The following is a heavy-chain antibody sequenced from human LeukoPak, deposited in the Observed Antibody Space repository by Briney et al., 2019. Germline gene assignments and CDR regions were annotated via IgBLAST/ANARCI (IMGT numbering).Heavy chain of an antibody. D-gene: IGHD6-19*01. CDR3: ARIMWLAYYYFDY. CDR1: GGSISSYY. J-gene: IGHJ4*02. Sequence: SETLSLTCTVSGGSISSYYWSWIRQPPGKGLEWIGSIYYSGITYYNPSLKSRVTISVDTSKNQFSLKLNSVTAADTAVYYCARIMWLAYYYFDYWGQGTLVAVSS. CDR2: IYYSGIT. V-gene: IGHV4-59*05.